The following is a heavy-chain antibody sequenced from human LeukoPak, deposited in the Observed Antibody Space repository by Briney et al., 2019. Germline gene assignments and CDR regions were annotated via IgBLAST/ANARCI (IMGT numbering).Heavy chain of an antibody. D-gene: IGHD5-12*01. J-gene: IGHJ4*02. CDR3: VRDSFYTGYDRGFGY. Sequence: GRSLRLSCAASGFTFSSYALHWVRQAPGKGLQYVSAISRNGTRTFYADSVKDRFTISRDKSTKTLYLQMGSLRVEDMGVYYCVRDSFYTGYDRGFGYWGQGTLVTVS. V-gene: IGHV3-64*02. CDR1: GFTFSSYA. CDR2: ISRNGTRT.